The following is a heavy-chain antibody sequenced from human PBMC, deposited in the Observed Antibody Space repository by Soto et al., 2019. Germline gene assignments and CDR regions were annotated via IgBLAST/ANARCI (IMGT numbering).Heavy chain of an antibody. CDR2: IYYSGST. Sequence: SETLPLTDTVSGVSISSGGYYWSWIRQHPGKGLEWIGYIYYSGSTYYNPSLKSRVTISVDTSKNQFSLKLSSVTAADTAVYYCARANWGLFDIWGQGTMVTVSS. J-gene: IGHJ3*02. CDR3: ARANWGLFDI. V-gene: IGHV4-31*03. D-gene: IGHD7-27*01. CDR1: GVSISSGGYY.